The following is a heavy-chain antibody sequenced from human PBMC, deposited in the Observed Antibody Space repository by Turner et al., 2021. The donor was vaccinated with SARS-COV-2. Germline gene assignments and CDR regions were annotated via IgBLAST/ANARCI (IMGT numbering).Heavy chain of an antibody. Sequence: EVKLVESGGGLVQPGRSLRLSCAASGFTFDDYVMHWVRQAPGKGLEWVSGISWNSGSIGYADSVKGRFIISRDNAKPSLYLQMNSLRAEATALYSCANDMVRGIIYYYYVIDVWGQGTTVTVSS. D-gene: IGHD3-10*01. V-gene: IGHV3-9*01. CDR2: ISWNSGSI. CDR1: GFTFDDYV. CDR3: ANDMVRGIIYYYYVIDV. J-gene: IGHJ6*02.